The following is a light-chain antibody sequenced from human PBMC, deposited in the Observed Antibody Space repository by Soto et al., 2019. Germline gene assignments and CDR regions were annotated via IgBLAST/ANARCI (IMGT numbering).Light chain of an antibody. CDR1: QSVSSSY. CDR3: QQHGSSPIT. V-gene: IGKV3-20*01. J-gene: IGKJ5*01. Sequence: EIVLTQSPGTLSXPPXERTTLSCRASQSVSSSYLAWYQQKPGQAPRLLIYGASSRATGIPDRFSGSGSGTDFTLTISRLEPEDFAVYYCQQHGSSPITFGQGTRLEIK. CDR2: GAS.